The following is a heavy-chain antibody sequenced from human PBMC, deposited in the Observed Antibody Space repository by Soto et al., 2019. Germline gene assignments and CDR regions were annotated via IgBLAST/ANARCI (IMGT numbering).Heavy chain of an antibody. CDR3: ARDADTAMVLYSWFDP. J-gene: IGHJ5*02. Sequence: GASVKVSCKASGYTFTSYAMHWVRQAPGQRLEWMGWINAGNGNTKYSQKFQGRVTITRDTSASTAYMELSSLRSEDTAVYYCARDADTAMVLYSWFDPWGQGTLVTVSS. D-gene: IGHD5-18*01. CDR2: INAGNGNT. V-gene: IGHV1-3*01. CDR1: GYTFTSYA.